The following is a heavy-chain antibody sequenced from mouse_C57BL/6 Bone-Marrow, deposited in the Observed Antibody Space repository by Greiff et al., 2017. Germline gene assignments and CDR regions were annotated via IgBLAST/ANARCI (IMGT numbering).Heavy chain of an antibody. CDR2: IRSKSSNYAT. Sequence: EVQGVESGGGLVQPKGSLKLSCAASGFTFTTYAMHWVRQAPGKGLEWVARIRSKSSNYATYYADSVKDRFTISRADSPSKLYLQMNNLKTEDTAMYYCVREDSSGYVRNYAMDYWGQGTSVTVSS. D-gene: IGHD3-2*02. CDR3: VREDSSGYVRNYAMDY. V-gene: IGHV10-3*01. CDR1: GFTFTTYA. J-gene: IGHJ4*01.